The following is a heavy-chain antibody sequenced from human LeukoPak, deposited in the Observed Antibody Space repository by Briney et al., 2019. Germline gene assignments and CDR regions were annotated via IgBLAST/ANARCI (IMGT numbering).Heavy chain of an antibody. CDR2: INPNSGGT. Sequence: VASVKVSCKTSGYTFTGYYMHWVRQAPGPGLEWMGWINPNSGGTNYAQKFQDRVTMTGDTSISTAYMELSRLTSDDTAVYYCARAPMIVVVFPPRLDYWGQGTLVTVSS. V-gene: IGHV1-2*02. J-gene: IGHJ4*02. D-gene: IGHD3-22*01. CDR1: GYTFTGYY. CDR3: ARAPMIVVVFPPRLDY.